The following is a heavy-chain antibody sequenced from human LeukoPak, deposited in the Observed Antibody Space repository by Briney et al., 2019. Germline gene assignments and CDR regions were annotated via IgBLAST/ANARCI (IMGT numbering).Heavy chain of an antibody. CDR3: AKDRRPAYCSSTSCPMEFDY. CDR2: IWYGGSNK. V-gene: IGHV3-30*02. J-gene: IGHJ4*02. CDR1: GFTFSSYG. D-gene: IGHD2-2*01. Sequence: QPGGSLRLSCAASGFTFSSYGMHWVRQAPGKGLEWVAVIWYGGSNKYYADSVKGRFTISRDNSKNTLYLQMNSLRAEDTAVYYCAKDRRPAYCSSTSCPMEFDYWGQGTLVTVSS.